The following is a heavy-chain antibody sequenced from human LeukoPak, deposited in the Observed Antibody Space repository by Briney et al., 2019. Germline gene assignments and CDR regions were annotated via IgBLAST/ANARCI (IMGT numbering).Heavy chain of an antibody. V-gene: IGHV3-64*01. J-gene: IGHJ4*02. Sequence: GGSLRLSCAASEFTFSTYAMHWVRQAPGKGLDFFSAISSTGANTYYANSVKGRFTISRDNSKNTLYLQMGSLRPEDMAVYYCARQYCSSTSCTFDYWGQGTLVTVSS. CDR2: ISSTGANT. CDR3: ARQYCSSTSCTFDY. D-gene: IGHD2-2*01. CDR1: EFTFSTYA.